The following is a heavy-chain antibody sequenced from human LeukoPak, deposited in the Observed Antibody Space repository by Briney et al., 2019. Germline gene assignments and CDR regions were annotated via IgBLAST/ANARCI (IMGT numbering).Heavy chain of an antibody. CDR3: ARGTRGTMVVTQLDY. D-gene: IGHD4-23*01. CDR1: GGTLSSYA. Sequence: ASVKVSCKASGGTLSSYAISWVRQAPGQGLEWMGGIIPIFGTANYARKFQGRVTITTDESTSTAYMELSSLRSEDTAVYYCARGTRGTMVVTQLDYWGQGTLVTVSS. CDR2: IIPIFGTA. J-gene: IGHJ4*02. V-gene: IGHV1-69*05.